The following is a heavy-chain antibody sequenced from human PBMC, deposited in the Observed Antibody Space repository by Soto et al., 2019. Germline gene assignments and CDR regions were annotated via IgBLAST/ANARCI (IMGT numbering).Heavy chain of an antibody. CDR1: GFTFSLYA. CDR3: ARGARREVVWGWLAP. Sequence: EVQLSESGGDLVRPGGSLRLSCAASGFTFSLYAMSWVRQAPGKGLEWVSAISAGADYTYFADPVKGRFTLSRDNSKNTLYLQMNSQRVDDTAVYYCARGARREVVWGWLAPWGQGTLVTVSS. CDR2: ISAGADYT. V-gene: IGHV3-23*01. J-gene: IGHJ5*02. D-gene: IGHD3-16*01.